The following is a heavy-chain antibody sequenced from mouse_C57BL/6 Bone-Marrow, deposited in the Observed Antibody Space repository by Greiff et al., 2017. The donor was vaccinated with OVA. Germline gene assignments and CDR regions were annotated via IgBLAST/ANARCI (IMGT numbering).Heavy chain of an antibody. Sequence: EVKVVESGGGLVQPGGSLKLSCAASGFTFSDYGMHWVRQAPEKGLEWVAYLSRGSSTLSYADTVKGRFTLSRDNGKNTLFLQMTSLRSEDTAMYYCARHSNYLYYFDYWGQGTTLTVSS. CDR3: ARHSNYLYYFDY. V-gene: IGHV5-17*01. CDR2: LSRGSSTL. CDR1: GFTFSDYG. D-gene: IGHD2-5*01. J-gene: IGHJ2*01.